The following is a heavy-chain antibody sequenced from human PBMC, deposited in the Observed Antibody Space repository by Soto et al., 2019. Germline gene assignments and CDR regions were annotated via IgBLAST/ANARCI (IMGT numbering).Heavy chain of an antibody. D-gene: IGHD4-4*01. Sequence: RLPPGKGLEWIGEIYHSGSTNYNPSLKSRVTISVDTSKNQFSLKLSSVTAADTAVYYCARALYSSFPRYYYYGMDVWGQGTTVS. J-gene: IGHJ6*02. CDR2: IYHSGST. CDR3: ARALYSSFPRYYYYGMDV. V-gene: IGHV4-34*09.